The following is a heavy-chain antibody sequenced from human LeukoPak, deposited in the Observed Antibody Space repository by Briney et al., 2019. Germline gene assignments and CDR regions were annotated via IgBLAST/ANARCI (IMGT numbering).Heavy chain of an antibody. D-gene: IGHD6-13*01. Sequence: SETLSLTCAVYGGSFSGYYWSWIRQPPGKGLEWIGEINHSGSTNYNPSLKSRVTISVDTSKNQFSLKLSSVTAADTAVYYCARRGWLYSSSWYGGYYFDYWGQGTLVTVSS. CDR3: ARRGWLYSSSWYGGYYFDY. CDR2: INHSGST. V-gene: IGHV4-34*01. CDR1: GGSFSGYY. J-gene: IGHJ4*02.